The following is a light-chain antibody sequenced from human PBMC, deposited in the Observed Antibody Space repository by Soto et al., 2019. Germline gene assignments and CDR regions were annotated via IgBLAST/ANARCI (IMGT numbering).Light chain of an antibody. CDR3: QKYNDWPYN. CDR1: QSVDSN. CDR2: RAS. V-gene: IGKV3-15*01. J-gene: IGKJ2*01. Sequence: EVVMTQSPATLSVSPGERATLSCRASQSVDSNLAWYQQKPGQAPRLLIYRASTRAAGIPDTFSGSGSGTEFTLTISRLQSEDFAVYYCQKYNDWPYNFGQGTKLDIK.